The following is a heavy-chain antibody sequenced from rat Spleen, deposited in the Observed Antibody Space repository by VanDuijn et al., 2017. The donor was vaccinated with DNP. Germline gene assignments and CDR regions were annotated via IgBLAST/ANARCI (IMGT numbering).Heavy chain of an antibody. D-gene: IGHD4-4*01. V-gene: IGHV5-7*01. J-gene: IGHJ2*01. CDR3: ATHVAGGWFAY. CDR2: ISFDGSNT. Sequence: EVQLVESGGGLVQPGRSLKLSCAGSGFTFSDYNMAWVRQAPKKGLEWVATISFDGSNTYYRDSVQGRFTIARDNTKDTLNLQMDSLRSGDTATYYCATHVAGGWFAYWGQGVMVPVSS. CDR1: GFTFSDYN.